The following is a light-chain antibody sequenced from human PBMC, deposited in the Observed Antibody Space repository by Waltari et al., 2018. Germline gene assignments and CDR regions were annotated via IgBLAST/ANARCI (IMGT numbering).Light chain of an antibody. CDR2: EVS. Sequence: QSALTQPPSASGSPGQSVTISCTGTSSDVGGYNYVSRYQQHPGKAPKLMIYEVSKRPSGVPDRFSGSKSGNTASLTVSGLQADDEADYYCSSYAGSNAHVVFGGGTKLTVL. CDR1: SSDVGGYNY. CDR3: SSYAGSNAHVV. V-gene: IGLV2-8*01. J-gene: IGLJ2*01.